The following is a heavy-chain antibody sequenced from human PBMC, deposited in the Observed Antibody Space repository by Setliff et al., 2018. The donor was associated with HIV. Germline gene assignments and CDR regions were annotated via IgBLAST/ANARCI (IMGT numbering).Heavy chain of an antibody. CDR1: GFTFSGSA. CDR3: SCSGYDSYFDY. D-gene: IGHD5-12*01. J-gene: IGHJ4*02. Sequence: ASVKVSCAASGFTFSGSAMHWVRQASGKGLEWVGRIRSDTNTYATAYAASVKGRFTISRDDSKNTAYLQMNSLKTEDTAVYYCSCSGYDSYFDYWGQGTPVTVSS. CDR2: IRSDTNTYAT. V-gene: IGHV3-73*01.